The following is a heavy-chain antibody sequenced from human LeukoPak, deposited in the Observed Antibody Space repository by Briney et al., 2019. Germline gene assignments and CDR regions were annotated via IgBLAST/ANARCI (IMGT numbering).Heavy chain of an antibody. CDR1: GFSFSSYS. Sequence: GGSLGLSCAASGFSFSSYSMSWVRQAPGKGLDWVSGISASGGDTWYPDSVKGRFTISRDNSKNTLFLQMSSLRVEDTAMYYCAKDAAGPEYWGQGTLVTVSS. D-gene: IGHD6-13*01. CDR3: AKDAAGPEY. V-gene: IGHV3-23*01. CDR2: ISASGGDT. J-gene: IGHJ4*02.